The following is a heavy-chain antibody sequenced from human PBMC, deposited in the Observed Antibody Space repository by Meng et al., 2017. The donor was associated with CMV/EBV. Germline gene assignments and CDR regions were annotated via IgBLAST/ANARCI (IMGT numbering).Heavy chain of an antibody. CDR2: ISGGST. CDR3: ARDIVVVPAARTNYYYYYGMDV. V-gene: IGHV3-38-3*01. Sequence: ETLSLTCAASGFTVSSNEMSWVRQAPGKGLEWVSSISGGSTYYADSRKGRFTISRDNSKNTLHLQMNSLRAEDTAVYYCARDIVVVPAARTNYYYYYGMDVWGQGTTVTVSS. CDR1: GFTVSSNE. D-gene: IGHD2-2*01. J-gene: IGHJ6*02.